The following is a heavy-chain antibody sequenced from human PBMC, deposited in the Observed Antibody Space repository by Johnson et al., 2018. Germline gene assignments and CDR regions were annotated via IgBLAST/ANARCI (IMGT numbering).Heavy chain of an antibody. CDR1: GDSISSGSYY. J-gene: IGHJ3*02. CDR3: ARGYLSGGACYGGVAAFDI. V-gene: IGHV4-61*02. D-gene: IGHD2-15*01. CDR2: IYTSGST. Sequence: QVQLQESGPGLVKPSQTLSLTCIVSGDSISSGSYYWSWIRQPAGKGLEWIGRIYTSGSTNYNPSLTSRVTISLDTSKNQFSLKLSSVTAADAAVYYCARGYLSGGACYGGVAAFDIWGQGTMVTVSS.